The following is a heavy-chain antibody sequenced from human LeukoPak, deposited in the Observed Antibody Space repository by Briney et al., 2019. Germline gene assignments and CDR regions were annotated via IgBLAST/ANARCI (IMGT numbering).Heavy chain of an antibody. J-gene: IGHJ4*02. Sequence: GASVKVSCKASGGTFSSYAISWVRQAPGQGLEWMGGIIPIFGTANYAQKFQGRVTITTDESTSTAYMELSSLRSDDTAVYYCARVNTGDYGDFLDYWGQGTLVTVSS. V-gene: IGHV1-69*05. CDR1: GGTFSSYA. CDR3: ARVNTGDYGDFLDY. D-gene: IGHD4-17*01. CDR2: IIPIFGTA.